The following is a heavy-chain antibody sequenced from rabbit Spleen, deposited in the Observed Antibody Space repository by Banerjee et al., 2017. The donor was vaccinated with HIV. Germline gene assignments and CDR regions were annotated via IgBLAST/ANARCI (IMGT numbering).Heavy chain of an antibody. J-gene: IGHJ6*01. CDR2: VYAGSSGIT. CDR3: ARDTSTSFSSYGMDL. D-gene: IGHD1-1*01. CDR1: GFSFNSGYD. V-gene: IGHV1S40*01. Sequence: EESGGDLVKPGASLTLTCKASGFSFNSGYDMCWVRQAPGKGLEWIACVYAGSSGITYSATWAKGRFTISKTSSTTVTLQVTRLTAADTAAYFCARDTSTSFSSYGMDLWGPGTLVTVS.